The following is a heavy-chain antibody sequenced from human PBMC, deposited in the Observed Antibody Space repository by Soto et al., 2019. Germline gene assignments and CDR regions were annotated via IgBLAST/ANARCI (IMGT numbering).Heavy chain of an antibody. J-gene: IGHJ4*02. D-gene: IGHD6-19*01. V-gene: IGHV2-5*02. CDR3: AHDSSDWYGLDY. Sequence: QITLKESGPTLVKPTQTLTLTCTFSGFSLSTRRVGVGWIRQPPGKALEWLALIYWDDNKHYSPSLKTRLTIAKDTSKNQVVLTMTNMDPMDTATYFWAHDSSDWYGLDYRGQGTLVTVSS. CDR2: IYWDDNK. CDR1: GFSLSTRRVG.